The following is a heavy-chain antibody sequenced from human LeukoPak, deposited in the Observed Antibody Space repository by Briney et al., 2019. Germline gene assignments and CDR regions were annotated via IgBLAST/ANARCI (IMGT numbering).Heavy chain of an antibody. D-gene: IGHD6-19*01. J-gene: IGHJ4*02. CDR2: MNPNSGNT. V-gene: IGHV1-8*01. CDR3: ARLYSSGPDFGD. Sequence: ASVKVSCKASGYTFPSYDINWVRQATGQGLEWMGWMNPNSGNTGYAQKFQGRVTMTRNTSISTAYMELSSLRSEDTAVYYCARLYSSGPDFGDWGQGTLVTVSS. CDR1: GYTFPSYD.